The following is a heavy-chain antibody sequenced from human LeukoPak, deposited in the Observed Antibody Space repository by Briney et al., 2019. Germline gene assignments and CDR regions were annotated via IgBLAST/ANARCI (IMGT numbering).Heavy chain of an antibody. J-gene: IGHJ3*02. Sequence: SETLSLTCTVSGGSISSYYWSWIRQPPGKGLEWIGYIYYSGSTNYNPSLKSRVTISVDTSKNQFSLRLSSVTAADTAVYYCAREGVVGATFCSRHAFDIWGQGTMVTVSS. CDR3: AREGVVGATFCSRHAFDI. CDR2: IYYSGST. V-gene: IGHV4-59*12. CDR1: GGSISSYY. D-gene: IGHD1-26*01.